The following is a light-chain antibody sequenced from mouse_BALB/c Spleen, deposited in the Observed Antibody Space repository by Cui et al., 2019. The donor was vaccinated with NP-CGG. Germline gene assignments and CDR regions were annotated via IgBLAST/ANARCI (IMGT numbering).Light chain of an antibody. J-gene: IGLJ1*01. Sequence: AAVTQESAPTTSPGETVTLTCRSSNGAVTTRNYANWVQEKPDHLFTGLIGGTNNRAPGVPARFSGSLIGDKAALTITGAQTEDEAIYFCALWYSNHWVFGGGTKLTVL. CDR2: GTN. CDR1: NGAVTTRNY. CDR3: ALWYSNHWV. V-gene: IGLV1*01.